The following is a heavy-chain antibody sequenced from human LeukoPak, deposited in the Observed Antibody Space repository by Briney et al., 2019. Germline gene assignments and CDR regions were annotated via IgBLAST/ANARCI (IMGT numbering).Heavy chain of an antibody. D-gene: IGHD6-6*01. Sequence: PGGSLRLSCAASGFTFRSYTIHWVRQAPGEGLEWGSSISAVGTYIDYADSVKGRFTISRDNVEKSAYLELSGLTGQDTAIYYCARGGIAGRAVYYYYMDVWGKGTTVTVSS. J-gene: IGHJ6*03. CDR3: ARGGIAGRAVYYYYMDV. CDR1: GFTFRSYT. CDR2: ISAVGTYI. V-gene: IGHV3-21*01.